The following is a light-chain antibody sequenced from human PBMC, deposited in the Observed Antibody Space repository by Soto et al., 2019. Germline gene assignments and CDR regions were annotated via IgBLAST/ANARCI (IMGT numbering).Light chain of an antibody. CDR1: QSVGNT. J-gene: IGKJ1*01. V-gene: IGKV3-15*01. Sequence: EIVLTQSPATLSVSPGERATLSCRASQSVGNTLAWYQQQPGQTPRLLIYGASTTATGIPARFSGSGSGTEFTLTIDSLQSADFAVYYCLHYKDWPRWTFGQGTKVDI. CDR2: GAS. CDR3: LHYKDWPRWT.